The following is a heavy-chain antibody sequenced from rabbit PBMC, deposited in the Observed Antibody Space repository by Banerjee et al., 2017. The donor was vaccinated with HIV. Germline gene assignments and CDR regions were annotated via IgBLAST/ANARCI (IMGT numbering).Heavy chain of an antibody. V-gene: IGHV1S45*01. CDR2: IDPVFGST. J-gene: IGHJ2*01. Sequence: QEQLEESGGDLVKPEGSLTLTCTASGLDFSSSYWICWVRQAPGKGLEWIGYIDPVFGSTYYASWVKGRFTISKTSSTTVTLQMTSLTAADTATYFCARVAGSSYYWGQGTLVTVS. CDR1: GLDFSSSYW. CDR3: ARVAGSSYY. D-gene: IGHD8-1*01.